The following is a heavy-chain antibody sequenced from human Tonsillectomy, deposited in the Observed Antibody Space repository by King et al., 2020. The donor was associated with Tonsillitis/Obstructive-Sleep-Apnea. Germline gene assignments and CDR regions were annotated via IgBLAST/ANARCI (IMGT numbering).Heavy chain of an antibody. Sequence: VQLVESGGGVVQPGRSLRLSCAASGFTFSSYGMHWVRQAPGKGLEWVAVISYDGSNKYYADSVKGRFTISRDNSKNTLYLQMNSLRAEDTAVYYCAKVLGRWELLRWPFDIWGQGTMVTVSS. D-gene: IGHD1-26*01. J-gene: IGHJ3*02. V-gene: IGHV3-30*18. CDR3: AKVLGRWELLRWPFDI. CDR2: ISYDGSNK. CDR1: GFTFSSYG.